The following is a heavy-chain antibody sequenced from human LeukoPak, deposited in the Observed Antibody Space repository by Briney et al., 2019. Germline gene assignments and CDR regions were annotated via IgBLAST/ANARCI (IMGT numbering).Heavy chain of an antibody. Sequence: PSETLSLTCTVSGGSISSSSYYWGWIRQPPGKGLEWIGSIYYSGSTYYNPSLKSRVTISVDTSKNQFSLKLSSVTAADTAVYYCARESCSSTSCSNRFDPWGQGTLVTVSS. V-gene: IGHV4-39*02. CDR2: IYYSGST. J-gene: IGHJ5*02. D-gene: IGHD2-2*01. CDR1: GGSISSSSYY. CDR3: ARESCSSTSCSNRFDP.